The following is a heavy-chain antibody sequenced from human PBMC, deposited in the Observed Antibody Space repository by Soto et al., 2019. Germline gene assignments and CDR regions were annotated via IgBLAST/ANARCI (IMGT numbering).Heavy chain of an antibody. CDR3: ARRYRYFFDY. J-gene: IGHJ4*02. CDR2: IYYSGST. Sequence: SETLSLTCVVSGGSLSSYYWSWIRQPPGKGLEWIGFIYYSGSTNNNHSLRSRVTIPVDRSKNQFSLKLSSVTAADTAVYYCARRYRYFFDYWAQGSLVTVDS. CDR1: GGSLSSYY. V-gene: IGHV4-59*08. D-gene: IGHD1-26*01.